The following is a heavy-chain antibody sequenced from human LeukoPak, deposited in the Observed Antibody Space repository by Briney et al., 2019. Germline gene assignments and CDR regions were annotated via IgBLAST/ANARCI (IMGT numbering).Heavy chain of an antibody. CDR3: ARSSDSSGYYYGY. D-gene: IGHD3-22*01. J-gene: IGHJ4*02. CDR1: GGPINGTYYY. V-gene: IGHV4-39*01. Sequence: SETLSLTCSSSGGPINGTYYYWGWVRQPPGKGLEWIGSFYDNGRTFYNPSLKSRVTISVDTSKSQFSLKVTSVTAADTAVHYCARSSDSSGYYYGYWGQGTLVTVSS. CDR2: FYDNGRT.